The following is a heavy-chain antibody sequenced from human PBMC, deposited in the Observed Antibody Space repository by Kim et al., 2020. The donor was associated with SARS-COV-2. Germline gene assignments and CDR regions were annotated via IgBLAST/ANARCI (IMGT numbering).Heavy chain of an antibody. D-gene: IGHD2-2*01. V-gene: IGHV1-69*13. CDR2: IIPIFGTA. CDR3: ARVSRDQLLKRPFDY. CDR1: GGTFSSYA. J-gene: IGHJ4*02. Sequence: SVKVSCKASGGTFSSYAISWVRQAPGQGLEWMGGIIPIFGTANYAQKFQGRVTITADESTSTAYMELSSLRSEDTAVYYCARVSRDQLLKRPFDYWGQGTLVTVSS.